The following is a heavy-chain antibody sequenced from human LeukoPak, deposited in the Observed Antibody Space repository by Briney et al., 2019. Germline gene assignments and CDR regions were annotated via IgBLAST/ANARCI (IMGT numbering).Heavy chain of an antibody. J-gene: IGHJ4*02. CDR3: AKALNDYGDTDGFDY. D-gene: IGHD4-17*01. CDR2: ISGSGGNT. Sequence: LPGGSLRLSCAASGFTFSSYAMSWVRQAPGKGLQWVSAISGSGGNTYYADSVKGRFTISRDNSKNTLYLQMNSLRAEDTAVYYCAKALNDYGDTDGFDYRGQGTLVTVSS. V-gene: IGHV3-23*01. CDR1: GFTFSSYA.